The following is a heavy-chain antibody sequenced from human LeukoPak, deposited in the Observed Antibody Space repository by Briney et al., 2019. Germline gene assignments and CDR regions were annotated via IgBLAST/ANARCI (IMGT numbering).Heavy chain of an antibody. Sequence: PSETLSPTCTVSGDSMYSYYWTWIRQPPGKGLEWVRYISYSGNTNYNPALKSRLTISADTSKNQFSLRLTSVTAADTAVYYCARGPAAYDYWGQGILVTVSS. CDR2: ISYSGNT. J-gene: IGHJ4*02. V-gene: IGHV4-59*01. CDR3: ARGPAAYDY. CDR1: GDSMYSYY. D-gene: IGHD2-2*01.